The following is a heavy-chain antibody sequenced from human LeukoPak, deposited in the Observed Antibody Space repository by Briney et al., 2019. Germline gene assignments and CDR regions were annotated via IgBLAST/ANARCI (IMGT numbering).Heavy chain of an antibody. CDR1: GGSISSSSYY. D-gene: IGHD6-6*01. CDR2: IYYSGST. J-gene: IGHJ3*02. V-gene: IGHV4-39*01. CDR3: ARQEEISSPDAFDI. Sequence: SETLSLTCTVSGGSISSSSYYWGWIRQPPGKGLEWIGSIYYSGSTYYNPSLKSRVTISVDTSKNQFSLKLSSVTAADTAVYYRARQEEISSPDAFDIWGQGTMVTVTS.